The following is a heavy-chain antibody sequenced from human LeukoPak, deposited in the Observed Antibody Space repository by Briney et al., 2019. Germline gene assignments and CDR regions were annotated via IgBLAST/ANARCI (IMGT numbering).Heavy chain of an antibody. V-gene: IGHV4-59*01. CDR2: IYYIGST. Sequence: PSETLPLTCTVSGGSISSYYWSWIRQPPGKGLEWIGYIYYIGSTNYNPSLKSRVTISVDTSKNRFSLKLSSVTAADTAMYYCARHGGRYTHLDHWGQGTLVTVSS. CDR1: GGSISSYY. J-gene: IGHJ4*02. CDR3: ARHGGRYTHLDH. D-gene: IGHD1-26*01.